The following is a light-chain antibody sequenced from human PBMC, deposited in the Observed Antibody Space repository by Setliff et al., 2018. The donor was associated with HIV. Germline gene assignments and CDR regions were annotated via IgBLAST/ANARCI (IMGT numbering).Light chain of an antibody. J-gene: IGLJ1*01. CDR2: EVS. CDR1: NRDVGGYNF. CDR3: SSYTRSSPYV. Sequence: QSVLAQPASVSGSPGQSITISCTGTNRDVGGYNFVSWYQQHPGKAPKLIIYEVSNRPSGVSNRFSGSKSGNTASLTISGLQAEDEADYYCSSYTRSSPYVFGTGTKGTVL. V-gene: IGLV2-14*01.